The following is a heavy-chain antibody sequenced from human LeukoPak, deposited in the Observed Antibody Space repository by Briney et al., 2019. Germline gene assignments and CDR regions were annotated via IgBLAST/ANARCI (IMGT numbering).Heavy chain of an antibody. D-gene: IGHD3-22*01. Sequence: PGGSLRLSCAASGFTFSSYGMHWVRQAPGKGLEWVAFIRYDGSNKEYADSVKGRFTISRDNSKNTLFLQMNSLRAEDTAVYYCAKGFDSSGYPAIDYWGQGTLVTVSS. V-gene: IGHV3-30*02. J-gene: IGHJ4*02. CDR3: AKGFDSSGYPAIDY. CDR1: GFTFSSYG. CDR2: IRYDGSNK.